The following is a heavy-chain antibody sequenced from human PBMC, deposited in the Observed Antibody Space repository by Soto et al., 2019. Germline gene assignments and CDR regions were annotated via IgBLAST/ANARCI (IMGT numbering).Heavy chain of an antibody. CDR2: IYWDDDK. CDR1: GFSLSTSGVG. CDR3: AHRHGGNSPVGYYYYGMDV. D-gene: IGHD2-21*02. Sequence: QITLKESGPTLVKPTQTLTLTCTCSGFSLSTSGVGVGWIRQPPGKDLEWLALIYWDDDKRYSPSLKSRLTITNDTSKNQVVLTMTNMDPVDTATYYCAHRHGGNSPVGYYYYGMDVCCQGTTVTVSS. V-gene: IGHV2-5*02. J-gene: IGHJ6*02.